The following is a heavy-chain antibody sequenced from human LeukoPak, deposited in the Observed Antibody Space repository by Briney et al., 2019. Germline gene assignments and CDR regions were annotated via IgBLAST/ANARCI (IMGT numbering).Heavy chain of an antibody. V-gene: IGHV1-46*01. CDR3: ARDQEGFDY. CDR1: VYTFTNNY. Sequence: ASVKVSCKASVYTFTNNYLHWVRQAPGQGLEWMGMIYPRDGSTSYAQNFQGRVTVTRDTSTTTVHMELRGLRSEDTAVYYCARDQEGFDYWGQGPVVTVSS. J-gene: IGHJ4*02. CDR2: IYPRDGST.